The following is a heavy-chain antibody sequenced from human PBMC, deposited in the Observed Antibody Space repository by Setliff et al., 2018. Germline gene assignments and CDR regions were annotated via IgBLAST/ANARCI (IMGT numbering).Heavy chain of an antibody. J-gene: IGHJ3*02. V-gene: IGHV4-4*08. CDR2: IYTRGST. CDR1: GGSIICYY. D-gene: IGHD1-1*01. CDR3: ARGGGLFRQLGAPGVHTFDI. Sequence: PSETLSLTCTVSGGSIICYYWSWIRQPPGKGLEWIGYIYTRGSTNYNPSLRSRVTISVDTSKKQYSLTLSSGTAAAAALYYCARGGGLFRQLGAPGVHTFDIWGQGTRVTVSS.